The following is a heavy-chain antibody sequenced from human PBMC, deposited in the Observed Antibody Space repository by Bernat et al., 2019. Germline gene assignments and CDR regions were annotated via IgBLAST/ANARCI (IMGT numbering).Heavy chain of an antibody. CDR2: IWYDGSNK. D-gene: IGHD1-26*01. J-gene: IGHJ5*02. Sequence: VQLVESGGGLVKPGGSLRLSCAASGFTFSSYGMHWVRQAPGKGLEWVAVIWYDGSNKYYADSVKGRFTISRDNSKNTLYLQMNSLRAEDTAVYYCARGSTEARFNWFDPWGQGTLVTVSS. CDR1: GFTFSSYG. CDR3: ARGSTEARFNWFDP. V-gene: IGHV3-33*01.